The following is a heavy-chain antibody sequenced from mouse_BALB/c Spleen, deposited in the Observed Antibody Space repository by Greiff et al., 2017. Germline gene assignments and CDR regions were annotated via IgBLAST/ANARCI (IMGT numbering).Heavy chain of an antibody. V-gene: IGHV3-6*02. CDR1: GYSITSGYY. Sequence: DVKLVESGPGLVKPSQSLSLTCSVTGYSITSGYYWNWIRQFPGNKLEWMGYISYDGSNNYNPSLKNRISITRDTSKNQFFLKLNSVTTEDTATYYCARGTGTGSYWGQGTLVTVSA. D-gene: IGHD4-1*01. J-gene: IGHJ3*01. CDR3: ARGTGTGSY. CDR2: ISYDGSN.